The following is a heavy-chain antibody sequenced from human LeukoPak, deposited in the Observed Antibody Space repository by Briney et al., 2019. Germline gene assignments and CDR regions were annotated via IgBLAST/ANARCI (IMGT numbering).Heavy chain of an antibody. V-gene: IGHV3-48*03. D-gene: IGHD5-24*01. J-gene: IGHJ6*02. Sequence: PGGSLRLFCGASGFTFSSYEMNWVRQAPGKGLEWVSYISSSGSTIYYADSVKGRFTISRDNAKNSLYLQMNSLRAEDTAVYYCARDRVEMATIRYYNYGMDVWGQGTTVTVSS. CDR3: ARDRVEMATIRYYNYGMDV. CDR2: ISSSGSTI. CDR1: GFTFSSYE.